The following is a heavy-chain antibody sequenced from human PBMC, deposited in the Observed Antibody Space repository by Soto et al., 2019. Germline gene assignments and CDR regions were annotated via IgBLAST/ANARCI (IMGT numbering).Heavy chain of an antibody. J-gene: IGHJ5*02. CDR2: IIPILGIA. V-gene: IGHV1-69*02. CDR1: GGTFSSYT. CDR3: ASPLGLVNWFEP. Sequence: QVQLVQSGAEVKKPGSSVKVSCKASGGTFSSYTISWVRQAPGQGLEWMGRIIPILGIANYAQKFQGRVTLTADKSTSTAYMELSSLRSEDTDVYYCASPLGLVNWFEPWGQGSLVTVSS. D-gene: IGHD6-6*01.